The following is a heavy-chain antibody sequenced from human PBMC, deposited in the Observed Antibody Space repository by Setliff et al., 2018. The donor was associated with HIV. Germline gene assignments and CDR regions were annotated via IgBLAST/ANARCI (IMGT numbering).Heavy chain of an antibody. CDR1: GFSFSDSH. D-gene: IGHD3-3*02. CDR2: ISTTSSNT. CDR3: TRKLAPGHGMDV. V-gene: IGHV3-11*06. J-gene: IGHJ6*02. Sequence: PGGSLRLSCAASGFSFSDSHMTWIRQAPGKGLEWVSYISTTSSNTNYVDSVKGRFTISRDNAKNSLYLQMDSLRVEDTTVYYCTRKLAPGHGMDVWGQGTTVT.